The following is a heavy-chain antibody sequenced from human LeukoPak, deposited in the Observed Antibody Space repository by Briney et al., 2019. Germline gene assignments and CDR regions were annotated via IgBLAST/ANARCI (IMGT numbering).Heavy chain of an antibody. V-gene: IGHV5-51*01. D-gene: IGHD1-1*01. J-gene: IGHJ4*02. CDR1: GYSFTSYW. Sequence: GESLKISCKGSGYSFTSYWIGWVRQMPGKGLEWMGVIYPGDSDTRYSPSFQGQVTISADKSISTAYLQWSSLKASDTAMYYRARHVASGQFWNPPIYWGQGTLVTVSS. CDR2: IYPGDSDT. CDR3: ARHVASGQFWNPPIY.